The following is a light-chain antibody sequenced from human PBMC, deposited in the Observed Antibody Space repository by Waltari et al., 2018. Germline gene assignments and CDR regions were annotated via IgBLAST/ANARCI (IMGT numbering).Light chain of an antibody. J-gene: IGKJ1*01. Sequence: EVVMTQSPATLSVSPGERATLSCRASQSISINLVWYQQKPGQAPRLLMYGASTRATGIPAGFSGSGSGTEFTLTISSLQSEDAAVYYCQQFNDWPRTFGQGTKVEIK. CDR2: GAS. CDR1: QSISIN. CDR3: QQFNDWPRT. V-gene: IGKV3-15*01.